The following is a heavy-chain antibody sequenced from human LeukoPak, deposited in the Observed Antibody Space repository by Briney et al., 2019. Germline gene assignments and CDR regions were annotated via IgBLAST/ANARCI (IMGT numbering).Heavy chain of an antibody. CDR1: GYTFTSYG. Sequence: ASVKVSCKASGYTFTSYGISWVRQAPGQGLEWMGWISAYNGNTNYAQKLQGRVTMTTDTSTSTAYMELRSLRSDDTAVYYCARDFRPLNWGSSYYFDYWAREPWSPSPQ. V-gene: IGHV1-18*01. CDR2: ISAYNGNT. CDR3: ARDFRPLNWGSSYYFDY. J-gene: IGHJ4*02. D-gene: IGHD7-27*01.